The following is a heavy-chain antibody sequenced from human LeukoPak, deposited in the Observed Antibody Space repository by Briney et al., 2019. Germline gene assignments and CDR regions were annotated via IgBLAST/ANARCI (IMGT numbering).Heavy chain of an antibody. Sequence: GGSLRLSCAASGFTFSSYSMNWVRQAPGKGLEWVSSISSSSSYIYYADSVKGRFTISRDNAKNSLYLQMNSLRAEDAAVYYCARGSPSLVDYWGQGTLVTVSS. CDR3: ARGSPSLVDY. J-gene: IGHJ4*02. V-gene: IGHV3-21*01. D-gene: IGHD6-6*01. CDR1: GFTFSSYS. CDR2: ISSSSSYI.